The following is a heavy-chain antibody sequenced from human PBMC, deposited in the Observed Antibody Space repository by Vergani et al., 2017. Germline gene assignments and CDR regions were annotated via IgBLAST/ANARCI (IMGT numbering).Heavy chain of an antibody. CDR2: ISTTSDTI. V-gene: IGHV3-48*01. J-gene: IGHJ4*02. Sequence: EVQLVESGGGLAQPGGSLRLSCAASGFTFSSYSMNWVRQAPGKGLEWISYISTTSDTIYYADSVRGRFTISRDNAKNSLYLEMNSLRVEDTAVYFCARSLVAGKGGYWGQGTRVAVSS. CDR1: GFTFSSYS. CDR3: ARSLVAGKGGY. D-gene: IGHD6-19*01.